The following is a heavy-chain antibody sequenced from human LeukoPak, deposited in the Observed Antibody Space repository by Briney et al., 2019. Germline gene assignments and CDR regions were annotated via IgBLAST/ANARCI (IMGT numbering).Heavy chain of an antibody. V-gene: IGHV3-53*04. CDR3: ARRAPTNYFFDN. D-gene: IGHD1-1*01. CDR2: LYSGGTT. J-gene: IGHJ4*02. CDR1: GFSVSKNY. Sequence: GGSLRLSCEVSGFSVSKNYMSWVRQAPGKGLEWVSILYSGGTTYSADSVKGRFTISRHQSKNTLYLQLNSLRVDDTAVYYCARRAPTNYFFDNWGQGTLVTVSS.